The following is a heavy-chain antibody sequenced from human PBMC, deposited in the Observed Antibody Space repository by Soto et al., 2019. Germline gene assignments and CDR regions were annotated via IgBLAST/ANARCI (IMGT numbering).Heavy chain of an antibody. D-gene: IGHD6-19*01. Sequence: SETLCLTCTFSDCSLSSSIYYLSWIRPPPGKGLEWIGSIYYSGSTYYNPSLKSRVTISVDTSKNQFSLKLSSVTAADTAVYYCARPDSSGWTNWFDPWGQGTLVTVSS. CDR2: IYYSGST. J-gene: IGHJ5*02. CDR3: ARPDSSGWTNWFDP. V-gene: IGHV4-39*01. CDR1: DCSLSSSIYY.